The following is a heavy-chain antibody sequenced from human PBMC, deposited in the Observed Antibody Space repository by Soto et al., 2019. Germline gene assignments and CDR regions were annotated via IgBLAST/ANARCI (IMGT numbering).Heavy chain of an antibody. CDR1: GYTFTNYG. D-gene: IGHD3-22*01. CDR3: ARDGNGYWDDY. J-gene: IGHJ4*02. Sequence: QVQLVQSGAEVKKPGASVQVSCTASGYTFTNYGVRWGRQAPGQGLEWMGWSNAYNGDTNFAQKVQDKVTMTTDTPTNIAYMELRSMRSDDTAVNYYARDGNGYWDDYWGQGTLVTVS. CDR2: SNAYNGDT. V-gene: IGHV1-18*01.